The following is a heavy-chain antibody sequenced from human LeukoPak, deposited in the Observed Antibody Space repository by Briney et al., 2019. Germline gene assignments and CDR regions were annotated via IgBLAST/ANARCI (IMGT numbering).Heavy chain of an antibody. J-gene: IGHJ4*02. CDR2: ISGTGTST. Sequence: GGSLRLSCAASGFTFSSYAMSWVRQAPGKGLEWVSIISGTGTSTYCADSVKGRFTISRGNSKNTLYLQMNSLRADDTAVYFCAKESTGGHYYFDYWGQGTLVTVSS. V-gene: IGHV3-23*01. D-gene: IGHD3-16*01. CDR1: GFTFSSYA. CDR3: AKESTGGHYYFDY.